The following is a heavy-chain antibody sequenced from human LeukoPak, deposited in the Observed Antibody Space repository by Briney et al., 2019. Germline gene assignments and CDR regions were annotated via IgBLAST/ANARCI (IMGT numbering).Heavy chain of an antibody. CDR3: ARWSGGYYGDYGFDY. Sequence: SVKVSCKASGGTFSSYAISWVRQAPGQGLEWMGGIIPIFGTANYAQKFQGRVTITADESRSKAYMELSSLRSEDTAVYYCARWSGGYYGDYGFDYWGQGTLVTVSS. CDR2: IIPIFGTA. V-gene: IGHV1-69*13. D-gene: IGHD4-17*01. J-gene: IGHJ4*02. CDR1: GGTFSSYA.